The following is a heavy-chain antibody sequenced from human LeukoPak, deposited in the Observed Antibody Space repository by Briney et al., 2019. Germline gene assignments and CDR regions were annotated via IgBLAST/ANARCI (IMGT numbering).Heavy chain of an antibody. D-gene: IGHD3-10*01. CDR2: IYYSGST. Sequence: SETLSLTCTVSGGSISSYYWSWIRQPPGKGLEWIGYIYYSGSTNYNPSLKSRVTISVDTSKNQFSLKLTSVTAADTAVYYCVRDLGFLTGEAFDIWGQGTMVTVSS. V-gene: IGHV4-59*12. J-gene: IGHJ3*02. CDR3: VRDLGFLTGEAFDI. CDR1: GGSISSYY.